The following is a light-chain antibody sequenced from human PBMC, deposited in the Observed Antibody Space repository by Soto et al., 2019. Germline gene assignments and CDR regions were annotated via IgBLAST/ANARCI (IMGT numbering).Light chain of an antibody. V-gene: IGKV3-20*01. CDR3: QQYGHSPRT. Sequence: IVLTQSPGTLSFALGDRGTLSYTASQSVADNYLAWYQQKPGQAPRLLIYAASRRAIGIPDTFSGSGSGTDFTLTITRLEPEDFALYYCQQYGHSPRTFGQGTKVDIK. J-gene: IGKJ1*01. CDR1: QSVADNY. CDR2: AAS.